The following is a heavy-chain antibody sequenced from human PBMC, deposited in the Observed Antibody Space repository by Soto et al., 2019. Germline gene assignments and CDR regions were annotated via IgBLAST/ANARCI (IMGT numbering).Heavy chain of an antibody. V-gene: IGHV3-30*18. CDR1: GFPFSSYG. CDR2: ISYDGSNK. Sequence: GGSLILSCAASGFPFSSYGMHWVRQAPGKGLEWVAVISYDGSNKYYADSVKGRFTISRDNSKNTLYLQMNSLRAEDTAVYYCAKSRSYYYYYGMDVWGQGTTVTVSS. J-gene: IGHJ6*02. CDR3: AKSRSYYYYYGMDV.